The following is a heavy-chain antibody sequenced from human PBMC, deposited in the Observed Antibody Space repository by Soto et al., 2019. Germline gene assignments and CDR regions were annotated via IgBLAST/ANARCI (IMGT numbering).Heavy chain of an antibody. CDR1: GFTFSNYW. J-gene: IGHJ4*02. V-gene: IGHV3-74*01. D-gene: IGHD6-19*01. CDR3: ARGAKGQWLVDF. Sequence: EVQLVESGGGLVQPGGSLRLSCVASGFTFSNYWMHWVRQTQGEGLVWVSRLNSDGSNTDYADSVKGRFSISRDNAKNTVYLQMNSLRADDTALYYCARGAKGQWLVDFWGQGTLVTVSS. CDR2: LNSDGSNT.